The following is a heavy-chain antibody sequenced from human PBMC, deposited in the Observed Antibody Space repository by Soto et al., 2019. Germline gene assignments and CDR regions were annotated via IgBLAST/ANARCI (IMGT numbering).Heavy chain of an antibody. D-gene: IGHD3-9*01. V-gene: IGHV4-39*01. CDR1: GGSISSSSYY. CDR2: IYYSGST. Sequence: ASETRSLTCTVSGGSISSSSYYWGWIRQPPGKGLEWIGSIYYSGSTYYNPSLKSRVTISVDTSKNQFSLKLSSVTAADTAVYYCARQSERYDILTGYYWQDNWFDPWGQGTLVTVSS. CDR3: ARQSERYDILTGYYWQDNWFDP. J-gene: IGHJ5*02.